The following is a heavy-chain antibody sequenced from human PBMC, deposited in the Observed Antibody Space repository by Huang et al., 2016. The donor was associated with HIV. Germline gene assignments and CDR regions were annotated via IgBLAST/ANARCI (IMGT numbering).Heavy chain of an antibody. J-gene: IGHJ4*02. CDR1: GGTFSSYA. D-gene: IGHD3-22*01. V-gene: IGHV1-69*19. CDR2: IIPIFGSA. CDR3: ARDPDPYDSSGYFVRYFDY. Sequence: QVQLVQSGAEVRKPGSSVKVSCKPSGGTFSSYAINWVRQAPGQGLEWMGGIIPIFGSANYAQKFQDRVTITADESTSTAYMERRRLRSEDTAVYYCARDPDPYDSSGYFVRYFDYWGQGTLVTVSS.